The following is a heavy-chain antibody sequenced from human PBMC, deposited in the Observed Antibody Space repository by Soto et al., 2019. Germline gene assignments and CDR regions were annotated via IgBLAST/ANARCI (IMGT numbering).Heavy chain of an antibody. D-gene: IGHD5-12*01. CDR3: RDRTGVTVCGSDREDHQHYCKDV. CDR2: IELETDK. J-gene: IGHJ6*03. Sequence: SGPTLLHPTPTVTLTCPCSGFSLTTSGVGVDWIRQPPGRALQWLALIELETDKRYNPSPKRRPTTNKDSSQNQVVRTQSNMDPLDTATYYCRDRTGVTVCGSDREDHQHYCKDVRRRRTTVAVS. CDR1: GFSLTTSGVG. V-gene: IGHV2-5*02.